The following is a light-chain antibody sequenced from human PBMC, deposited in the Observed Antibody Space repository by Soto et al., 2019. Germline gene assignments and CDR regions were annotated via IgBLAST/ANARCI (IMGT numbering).Light chain of an antibody. V-gene: IGLV2-23*02. CDR2: EVS. J-gene: IGLJ1*01. CDR3: CSWAGSNTFYF. Sequence: QSVLTQPASVSGAPGQSITISCTGTSSDLGSYNLVSWYQQLPGKAPKLIIYEVSKRPSGVSNRSSGSKSGNTASLTISGLQAEDEADYYCCSWAGSNTFYFFGTGTKVPV. CDR1: SSDLGSYNL.